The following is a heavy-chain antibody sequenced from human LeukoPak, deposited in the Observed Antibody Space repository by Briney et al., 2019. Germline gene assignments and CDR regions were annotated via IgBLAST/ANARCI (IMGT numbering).Heavy chain of an antibody. V-gene: IGHV4-61*02. D-gene: IGHD3-22*01. CDR3: ARGITMTLYYFDY. CDR1: GGSISSGSYY. J-gene: IGHJ4*02. CDR2: IYTSGST. Sequence: SETLSLTCTVSGGSISSGSYYWSWIRQPAGKGLEWIGRIYTSGSTNYNPSLKSRVTISVDTSKNQFSLKLSSVTAADTAVYYCARGITMTLYYFDYRGQGTLVTVSS.